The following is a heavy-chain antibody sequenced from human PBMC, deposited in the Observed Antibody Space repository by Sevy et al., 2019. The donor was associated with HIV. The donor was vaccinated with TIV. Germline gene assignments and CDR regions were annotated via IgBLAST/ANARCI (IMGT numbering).Heavy chain of an antibody. J-gene: IGHJ4*02. CDR2: IYFTGNT. CDR3: ARDATTRPGVLDY. Sequence: SETLSLTCSVSGGSISSYFWTWVRQSPGKGLEWVGNIYFTGNTDYSPSLKSRVSLSMDTSNSQFSLTLNSVTAADTAVYYCARDATTRPGVLDYWGQGTLVTVSS. D-gene: IGHD1-1*01. V-gene: IGHV4-59*01. CDR1: GGSISSYF.